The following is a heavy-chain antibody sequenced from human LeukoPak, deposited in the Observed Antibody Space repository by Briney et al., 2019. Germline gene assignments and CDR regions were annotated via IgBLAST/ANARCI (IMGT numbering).Heavy chain of an antibody. CDR2: INHSGST. Sequence: SSETLSLTCAVYGGSFSGYYWSWIRQPPGKGLEWIGEINHSGSTNYNPSLKSRVTISVDTSKNQFSLKLSSVTAADTAVYYCARVVTAIYYHYYYMDVWGKGTTVTVSS. V-gene: IGHV4-34*01. D-gene: IGHD5-18*01. J-gene: IGHJ6*03. CDR3: ARVVTAIYYHYYYMDV. CDR1: GGSFSGYY.